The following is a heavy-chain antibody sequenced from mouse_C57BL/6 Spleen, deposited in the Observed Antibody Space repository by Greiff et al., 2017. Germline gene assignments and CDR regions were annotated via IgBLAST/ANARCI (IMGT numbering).Heavy chain of an antibody. D-gene: IGHD1-1*01. CDR3: ARGGVVATPFEY. CDR1: GYTFTSYW. V-gene: IGHV1-50*01. Sequence: QVQLQQPGAELVKPGASVKLSCKASGYTFTSYWMQWVKQRPGQGLEWIGEIDPSDSYTNYNQKFKGKATLTVDTSSSTAYMQLSSLTSEDSAVYYCARGGVVATPFEYWGQGTTLTVSS. J-gene: IGHJ2*01. CDR2: IDPSDSYT.